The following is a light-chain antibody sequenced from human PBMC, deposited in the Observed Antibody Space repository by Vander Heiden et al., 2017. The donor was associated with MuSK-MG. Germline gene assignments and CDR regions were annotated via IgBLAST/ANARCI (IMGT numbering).Light chain of an antibody. CDR1: QSVSSSY. CDR3: QQDGSSYT. J-gene: IGKJ2*01. V-gene: IGKV3-20*01. Sequence: TVLTQSPGTLSLSPGERATLSCRASQSVSSSYLAWYQQKPGQAPRLLIYGASSRATGIPDRFSGSGSGTDLTLTISRLEPEDFAVYYCQQDGSSYTFGQGTELEIK. CDR2: GAS.